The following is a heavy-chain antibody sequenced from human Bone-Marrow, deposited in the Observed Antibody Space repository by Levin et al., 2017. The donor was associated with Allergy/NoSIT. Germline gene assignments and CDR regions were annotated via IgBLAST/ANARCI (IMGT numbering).Heavy chain of an antibody. Sequence: SETLSLTCTVSGGSISSSSYYWGWIRQPPGTGLEWIGSIYYSGSTYYNPSLKSRVTISVDTSKNQFSLKLSSVTAADTAVYYCARQDWDIVVVPAAYFDYWGQGTLVTVSS. J-gene: IGHJ4*02. CDR1: GGSISSSSYY. CDR2: IYYSGST. V-gene: IGHV4-39*01. CDR3: ARQDWDIVVVPAAYFDY. D-gene: IGHD2-2*01.